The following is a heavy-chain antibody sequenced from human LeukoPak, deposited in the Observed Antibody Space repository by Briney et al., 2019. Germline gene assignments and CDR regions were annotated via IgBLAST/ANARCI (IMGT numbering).Heavy chain of an antibody. J-gene: IGHJ2*01. D-gene: IGHD4-23*01. CDR3: VRGDDYGGYRYFDL. V-gene: IGHV3-73*01. CDR2: IRIKPNNYAT. Sequence: GGSLRLSCAASGFTFSSYSMNWVRQAPGKGLGWVGRIRIKPNNYATAYTESLKGRFTISRDDSRNTAYLQMNSLKTEDTAVYYCVRGDDYGGYRYFDLWGRGTLVTVSS. CDR1: GFTFSSYS.